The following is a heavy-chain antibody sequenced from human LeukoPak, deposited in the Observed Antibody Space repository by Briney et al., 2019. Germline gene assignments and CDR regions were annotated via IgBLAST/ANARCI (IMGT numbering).Heavy chain of an antibody. D-gene: IGHD4-17*01. Sequence: GGSLRLSCAASGFTFSSYSMNWVRQAPGKGLEWVSYISSSSSTIYCADSVKGRFTISRDNAKNSLYLQMNSLRAEDTAVYYCARGLVNKDGDRRLSHDAFDIWGQGTMVTVSS. CDR2: ISSSSSTI. J-gene: IGHJ3*02. CDR1: GFTFSSYS. CDR3: ARGLVNKDGDRRLSHDAFDI. V-gene: IGHV3-48*01.